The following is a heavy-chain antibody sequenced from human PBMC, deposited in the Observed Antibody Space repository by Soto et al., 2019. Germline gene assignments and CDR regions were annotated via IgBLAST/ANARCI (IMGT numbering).Heavy chain of an antibody. J-gene: IGHJ4*02. Sequence: EAQLVESGGGLVQPGGSLRLSCVVSGFSFSTSWMGCVRQAPGNGLEWVATINQDGSETHYVDSVKGRFTISRDSAMNSVSLQMNSLRAEDTAVYYCARDTLWNTAMGVFDHWGQGTLVTVSS. D-gene: IGHD5-18*01. CDR2: INQDGSET. CDR3: ARDTLWNTAMGVFDH. V-gene: IGHV3-7*03. CDR1: GFSFSTSW.